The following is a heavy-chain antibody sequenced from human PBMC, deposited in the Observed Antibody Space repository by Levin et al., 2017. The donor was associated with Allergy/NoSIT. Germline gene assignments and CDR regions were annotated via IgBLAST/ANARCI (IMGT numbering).Heavy chain of an antibody. CDR1: GVSISSFY. Sequence: ASETLSLTCTVSGVSISSFYWSWIRQSPGKGLEWIGYVYNSGSPNSGGTNHNPSLRSRVTISADTSKSQFSLNLTSVTAADTAVYYCARVQAVGGTHYFDYWGQGALITVSS. CDR2: VYNSGSPNSGGT. V-gene: IGHV4-59*08. J-gene: IGHJ4*02. CDR3: ARVQAVGGTHYFDY. D-gene: IGHD6-19*01.